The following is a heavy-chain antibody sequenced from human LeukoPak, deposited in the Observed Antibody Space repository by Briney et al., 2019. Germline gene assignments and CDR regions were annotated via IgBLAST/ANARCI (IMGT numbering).Heavy chain of an antibody. CDR3: AREARGSGRDFDY. J-gene: IGHJ4*02. CDR1: GFTFSSYS. V-gene: IGHV3-21*04. CDR2: ISSGSTYM. D-gene: IGHD1-26*01. Sequence: GGSLRLSCAASGFTFSSYSMNWVRQAPGKGLEWVSSISSGSTYMYNADSLKGRFTISRDNAKNSLYLQMNSLRAEDTAVYFCAREARGSGRDFDYWGQGILVTVSS.